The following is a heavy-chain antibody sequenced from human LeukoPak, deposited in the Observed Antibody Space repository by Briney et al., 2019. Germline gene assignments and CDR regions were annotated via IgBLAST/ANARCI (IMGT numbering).Heavy chain of an antibody. CDR2: MNPNSGNT. D-gene: IGHD2-2*02. CDR3: ARYCSSTSCYNRGYNWFDP. CDR1: GYTFTSYD. Sequence: ASVKVSCKXSGYTFTSYDINWVRQATGQGLEWMGWMNPNSGNTGYAQKFQGRVTITRNTSISTAYMELSSLRSEDTAVYYCARYCSSTSCYNRGYNWFDPWGQGTLVTVSS. V-gene: IGHV1-8*01. J-gene: IGHJ5*02.